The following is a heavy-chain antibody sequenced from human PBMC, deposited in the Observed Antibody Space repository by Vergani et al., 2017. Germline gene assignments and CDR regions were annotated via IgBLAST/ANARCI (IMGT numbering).Heavy chain of an antibody. Sequence: EVQLVQSGAEVKKPGATMKISCKVSGYTFTDHYMHRVKQAPGKGLEGMGLVDPEDGETIYAEKFKGRVTIAADTSTDTAHLELSSLRSEDTAVYYCATPQTVTTGGMEVWGQGTTVIVSS. CDR3: ATPQTVTTGGMEV. V-gene: IGHV1-69-2*01. CDR2: VDPEDGET. CDR1: GYTFTDHY. D-gene: IGHD4-17*01. J-gene: IGHJ6*02.